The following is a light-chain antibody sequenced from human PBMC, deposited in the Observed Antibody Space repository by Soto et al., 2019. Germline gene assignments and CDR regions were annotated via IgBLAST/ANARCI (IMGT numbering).Light chain of an antibody. CDR1: SSDVGGYNY. V-gene: IGLV2-14*01. J-gene: IGLJ1*01. CDR3: CSYTVSGTYV. CDR2: AVS. Sequence: QSALTQPASVSGSPGQSITISCTGTSSDVGGYNYVSWYQQHPGKAPKLMIYAVSNRPSGVSNRFSGSKSGNTATLTISGLRAEDEADYYCCSYTVSGTYVFGTGTKVTV.